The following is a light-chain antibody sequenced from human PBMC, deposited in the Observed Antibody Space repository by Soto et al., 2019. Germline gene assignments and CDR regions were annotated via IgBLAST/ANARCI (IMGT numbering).Light chain of an antibody. CDR1: QSVSSSC. Sequence: DLTQSPGTLSLSPGERATLSCRASQSVSSSCLVWYQQKVGQAPRLLIYGASNRATGIPDRFSGSGSGTDFTLTISRLEPEDFAVYYCQHYDNSPLTFGGGTKVDIK. V-gene: IGKV3-20*01. CDR2: GAS. CDR3: QHYDNSPLT. J-gene: IGKJ4*01.